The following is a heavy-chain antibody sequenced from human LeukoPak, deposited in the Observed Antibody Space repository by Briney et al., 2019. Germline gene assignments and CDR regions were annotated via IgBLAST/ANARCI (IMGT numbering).Heavy chain of an antibody. J-gene: IGHJ6*03. CDR1: GFTFSSYG. V-gene: IGHV3-23*01. CDR3: ARNTIFGVVKGGYYMDV. CDR2: ISGSGGST. Sequence: GGSLRLSCAASGFTFSSYGMSWVRQAPGKGLEWVSAISGSGGSTYYADSVKGRFTISRDNSKNTLYLQMNSLRAEDTALYYCARNTIFGVVKGGYYMDVWGKGTTVTISS. D-gene: IGHD3-3*01.